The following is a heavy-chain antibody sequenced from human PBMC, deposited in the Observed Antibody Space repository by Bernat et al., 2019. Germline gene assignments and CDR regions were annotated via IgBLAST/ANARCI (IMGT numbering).Heavy chain of an antibody. V-gene: IGHV3-33*01. CDR2: IWYDGSNK. D-gene: IGHD4-17*01. Sequence: QVQLVESGGGVVQPGRSLRLSCAASGFTFSSYGMHWVRQAPGKGLEWVAVIWYDGSNKYYADSVKGRFTISRDNSKNTLYLQMNSLRAEDTAVYYCARDSPHYGDYFDYYFDYWGQGTLVTVSS. CDR1: GFTFSSYG. J-gene: IGHJ4*02. CDR3: ARDSPHYGDYFDYYFDY.